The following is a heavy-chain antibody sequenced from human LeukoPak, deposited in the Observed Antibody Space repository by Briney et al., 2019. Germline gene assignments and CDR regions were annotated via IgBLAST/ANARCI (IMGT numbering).Heavy chain of an antibody. CDR3: ARTLYSNSPFDF. V-gene: IGHV1-46*01. J-gene: IGHJ4*02. D-gene: IGHD4-11*01. CDR2: VNPGGGAT. CDR1: GYPFIDHY. Sequence: AASVNISCSTSGYPFIDHYLHWVRQAPGQGPEWMGIVNPGGGATSYVEKFQGRVTMTRDTSTRTVYLVLHSLTVDDTAVYYCARTLYSNSPFDFWGRGTLLTVSS.